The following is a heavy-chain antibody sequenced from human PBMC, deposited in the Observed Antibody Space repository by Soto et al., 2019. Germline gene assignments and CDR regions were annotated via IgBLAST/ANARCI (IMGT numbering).Heavy chain of an antibody. D-gene: IGHD6-13*01. Sequence: QVQLVESGGGVVQPGRSLRLSCAASGFIFSDYAMHWVRQAPGKGLEWVAVISYGGDNKYYAASVRGRFAISRDNLKNTLDLQMNSLNPEDTAMYHCAKARHSTSWYGLEADFWGQGTLVTVSS. J-gene: IGHJ4*02. V-gene: IGHV3-30*09. CDR2: ISYGGDNK. CDR3: AKARHSTSWYGLEADF. CDR1: GFIFSDYA.